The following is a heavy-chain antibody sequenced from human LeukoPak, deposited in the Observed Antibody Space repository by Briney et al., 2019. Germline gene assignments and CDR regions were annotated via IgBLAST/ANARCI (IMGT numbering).Heavy chain of an antibody. D-gene: IGHD2-21*01. V-gene: IGHV4-38-2*02. CDR3: ARGYYLSG. Sequence: SETLSLTCTVSGYSINSGYYWGWIRQPPGKGLEWIGSIDHSGSTYYNPSLKSRVTISVDTSKNQFSLKLSSVTAADTAVYYCARGYYLSGWGQGTMVTVSS. CDR1: GYSINSGYY. CDR2: IDHSGST. J-gene: IGHJ3*01.